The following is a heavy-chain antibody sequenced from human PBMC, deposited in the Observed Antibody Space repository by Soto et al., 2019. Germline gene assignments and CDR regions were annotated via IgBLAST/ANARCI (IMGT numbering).Heavy chain of an antibody. CDR1: GLTFSSYA. V-gene: IGHV3-23*01. D-gene: IGHD3-3*01. CDR2: MSGAGRSS. CDR3: AKGPIFGVENIYDY. Sequence: DVQLLESGGDLVQPGGSLRLSCAASGLTFSSYAMGGVRQAPGKGLGGVSSMSGAGRSSYEADSVKGRFTISRENSKNTLYLQMNNLRAEDTALYYCAKGPIFGVENIYDYWGQGTLVTVSS. J-gene: IGHJ4*02.